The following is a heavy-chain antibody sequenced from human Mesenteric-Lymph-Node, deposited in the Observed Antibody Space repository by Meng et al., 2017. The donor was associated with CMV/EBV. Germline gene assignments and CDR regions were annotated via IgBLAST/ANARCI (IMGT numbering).Heavy chain of an antibody. J-gene: IGHJ4*02. CDR3: ARGGWSLDS. Sequence: LSLTCTVSGDSIKNIYWSWIRQPPGKGLEWIGYTHYSGTSDYNPSLKSRVTMSVDTSRNQFSLQMTSVTSADTAVYFCARGGWSLDSWGQGILVTVSS. CDR2: THYSGTS. CDR1: GDSIKNIY. D-gene: IGHD6-19*01. V-gene: IGHV4-59*01.